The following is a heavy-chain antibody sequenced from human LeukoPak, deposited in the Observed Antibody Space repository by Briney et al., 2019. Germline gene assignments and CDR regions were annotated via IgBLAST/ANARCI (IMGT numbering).Heavy chain of an antibody. J-gene: IGHJ6*04. D-gene: IGHD3-10*01. CDR3: AGGRWGGSFGEFDYYYYYGMDV. V-gene: IGHV4-34*01. Sequence: SETLSLTCAVYGGSFSGYYWSWIRQPPGKGLEWIGEINHSGSTNYNPSLKSRVTISVDTSKNQFSLKLSSVTAADTAVYYCAGGRWGGSFGEFDYYYYYGMDVWGKGTTVTVSS. CDR1: GGSFSGYY. CDR2: INHSGST.